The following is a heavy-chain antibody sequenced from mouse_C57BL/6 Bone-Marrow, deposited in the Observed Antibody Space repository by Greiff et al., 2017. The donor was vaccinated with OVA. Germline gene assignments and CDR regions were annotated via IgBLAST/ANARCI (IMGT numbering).Heavy chain of an antibody. Sequence: EVQVVESGGGLVQPGGSLKLSCAASGFTFSDYYMYWVRQTPEKRLEWVAYISNGGGSTYYPDTVKGRFTISRDNAKNTLYLQMSRLKSEDTAMYYCASSTVVAHYAMDYWGQGTSVTVSS. CDR2: ISNGGGST. CDR3: ASSTVVAHYAMDY. J-gene: IGHJ4*01. D-gene: IGHD1-1*01. V-gene: IGHV5-12*01. CDR1: GFTFSDYY.